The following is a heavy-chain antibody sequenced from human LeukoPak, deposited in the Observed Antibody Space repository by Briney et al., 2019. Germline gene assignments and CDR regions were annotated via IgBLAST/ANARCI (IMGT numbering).Heavy chain of an antibody. CDR1: GFTFSTYW. V-gene: IGHV3-7*03. D-gene: IGHD3-10*01. J-gene: IGHJ6*03. Sequence: GGSLRLSCAASGFTFSTYWMSWVRQAPGKGLEWVANIKQDGSEKYYVDSVKGRFTISRDSAKNSLYLQMNSLRAEDTAVYYCARHGSFTMVRGRLRYYYMDVWGKGTTVTISS. CDR3: ARHGSFTMVRGRLRYYYMDV. CDR2: IKQDGSEK.